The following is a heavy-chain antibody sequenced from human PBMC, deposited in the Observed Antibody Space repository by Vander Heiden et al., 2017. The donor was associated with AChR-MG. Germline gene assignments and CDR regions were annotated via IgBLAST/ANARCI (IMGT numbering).Heavy chain of an antibody. J-gene: IGHJ4*02. CDR1: GYTFTGYY. V-gene: IGHV1-2*02. CDR3: ARDWTFGGVIVSPTFDY. CDR2: INPNSGGT. Sequence: QVQLVQSGAEVKKPGASVKVSCKASGYTFTGYYMHRVPTAPGQGLEWMGCINPNSGGTNYAQKFQGRVTMTRDTSISTAYMELSRLRSDDTAVYYCARDWTFGGVIVSPTFDYWGQGTLVTVSS. D-gene: IGHD3-16*02.